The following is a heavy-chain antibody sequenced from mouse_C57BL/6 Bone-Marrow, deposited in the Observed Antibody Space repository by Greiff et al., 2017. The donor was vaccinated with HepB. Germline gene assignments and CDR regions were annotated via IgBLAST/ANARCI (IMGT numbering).Heavy chain of an antibody. J-gene: IGHJ2*01. D-gene: IGHD1-1*01. V-gene: IGHV5-4*02. CDR1: GFTFSDYY. CDR3: ARDRGNGRGFDY. CDR2: ISDGGSYT. Sequence: EVKVVDSGGGLVKPGGSLKLSCAASGFTFSDYYMYWVRQTPEKRLEWVATISDGGSYTYYPDSVKGRFTISRDNAKNNLYLQMSSLKSEDTAMYYCARDRGNGRGFDYWGQGTTLTVSS.